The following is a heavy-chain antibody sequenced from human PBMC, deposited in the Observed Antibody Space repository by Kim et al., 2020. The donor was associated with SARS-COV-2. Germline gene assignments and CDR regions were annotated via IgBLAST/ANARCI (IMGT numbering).Heavy chain of an antibody. CDR3: ARARYDDSVEWSSFDI. V-gene: IGHV4-31*03. CDR2: IFYTGSA. Sequence: SETLSLTCTVAGGSIKSAESFWTWIRHLPGTGLEWIGYIFYTGSAYYNPSLEGRVTLSVDMSKNQFSLRLDSVTAADTALYYCARARYDDSVEWSSFDIWGLGTKVTVSS. CDR1: GGSIKSAESF. J-gene: IGHJ3*02. D-gene: IGHD3-3*01.